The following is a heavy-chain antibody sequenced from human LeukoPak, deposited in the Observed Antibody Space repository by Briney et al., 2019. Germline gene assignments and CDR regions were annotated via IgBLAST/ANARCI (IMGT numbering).Heavy chain of an antibody. D-gene: IGHD5-18*01. CDR1: GFTFSSYS. V-gene: IGHV3-21*01. Sequence: SGGSLRLSCAASGFTFSSYSMNWVRQAPGKGLEWVSSISSSSSYIYYADSVKGRFTISRDNAKNSLYLQMNSLRAEDTAVYYCARLRGYSYGNGGFDFWGQGALVTVSS. CDR2: ISSSSSYI. J-gene: IGHJ4*02. CDR3: ARLRGYSYGNGGFDF.